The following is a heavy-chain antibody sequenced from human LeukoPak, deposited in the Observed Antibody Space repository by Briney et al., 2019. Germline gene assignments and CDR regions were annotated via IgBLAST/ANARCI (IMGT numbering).Heavy chain of an antibody. CDR3: ARVGYYASGPFSYFDY. CDR1: GFTFCVMP. D-gene: IGHD3-10*01. Sequence: QPAGYLCFSSAAYGFTFCVMPMLRHGPAPGKGLEWVAVLSYDGRNEYYADSVKGRFTISRDNSKNTLYLQMNSRSVEDTAVYYCARVGYYASGPFSYFDYWGQGTLVTVST. J-gene: IGHJ4*02. CDR2: LSYDGRNE. V-gene: IGHV3-30*04.